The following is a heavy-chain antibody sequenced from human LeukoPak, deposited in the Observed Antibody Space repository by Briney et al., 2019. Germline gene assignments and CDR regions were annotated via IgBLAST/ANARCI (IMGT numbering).Heavy chain of an antibody. CDR1: GGSISSYY. J-gene: IGHJ6*03. D-gene: IGHD4-23*01. V-gene: IGHV4-59*01. CDR3: ARRWSTYYYYYMDV. Sequence: SETLSLTCTVSGGSISSYYWSWIRQPPGKGLEWIGYIYYSGSTNYNPSLKSRVTISVDTSKNQFSPKLSSVTAADTAVYYCARRWSTYYYYYMDVWGKGTTVTVSS. CDR2: IYYSGST.